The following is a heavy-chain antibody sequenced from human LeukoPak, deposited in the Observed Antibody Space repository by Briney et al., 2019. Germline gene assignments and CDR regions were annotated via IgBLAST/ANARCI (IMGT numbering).Heavy chain of an antibody. V-gene: IGHV1-2*02. J-gene: IGHJ6*03. D-gene: IGHD2-2*01. CDR3: ATVLHPAPLLVPASYYYYYMDV. CDR1: GYTFTGYY. CDR2: INPNSGGT. Sequence: GASVKVSCKASGYTFTGYYIHWVRQAPGQGLEWMGWINPNSGGTNYAQKFQGRVTMTRDTSISTAYMELRRLRSDDTAVYYCATVLHPAPLLVPASYYYYYMDVWGKGTTVTVSS.